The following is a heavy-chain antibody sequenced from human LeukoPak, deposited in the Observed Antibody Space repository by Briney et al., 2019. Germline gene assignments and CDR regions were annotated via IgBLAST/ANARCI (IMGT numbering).Heavy chain of an antibody. CDR2: IDHSGRT. CDR3: ARKGLTKPLSVAVDFDS. Sequence: PSETLSLTCAVYGGSFSGYYWSWIRQPPGKGLEWIAEIDHSGRTNLNRSLKSRVTTSVDTSKNHFSLKLSSVTAADTAVYYCARKGLTKPLSVAVDFDSWAQGTLVTVSS. D-gene: IGHD6-19*01. J-gene: IGHJ4*02. CDR1: GGSFSGYY. V-gene: IGHV4-34*01.